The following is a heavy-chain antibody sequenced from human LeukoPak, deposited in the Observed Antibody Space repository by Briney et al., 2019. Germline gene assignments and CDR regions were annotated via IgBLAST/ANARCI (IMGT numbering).Heavy chain of an antibody. CDR1: GFTFSSYA. D-gene: IGHD2-2*01. Sequence: GGSLRLSCAASGFTFSSYAMHWVRQAPGKGLEWVAVISYDGSNKYYADSVKGRFTISRDNSKNTLYLQMNSLRAEDTAVYYCARGGDIVVVPAVPQDYWGQGTLVTVSS. CDR3: ARGGDIVVVPAVPQDY. V-gene: IGHV3-30-3*01. J-gene: IGHJ4*02. CDR2: ISYDGSNK.